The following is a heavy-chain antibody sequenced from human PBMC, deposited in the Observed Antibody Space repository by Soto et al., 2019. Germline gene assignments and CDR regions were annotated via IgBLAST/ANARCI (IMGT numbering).Heavy chain of an antibody. CDR1: GQSFSGHS. CDR3: ARGSGIVALPGEMEDVNYDY. V-gene: IGHV4-34*01. J-gene: IGHJ4*02. Sequence: QVQLQQWGAGLVKPSETLSLSCAVYGQSFSGHSWAWIRQPPGKGLEWIGEINESGRTYYNPSLKSRVTISTDTSKNQFSLKLSSVSAADTAAYFCARGSGIVALPGEMEDVNYDYWGKGTLVNFS. CDR2: INESGRT. D-gene: IGHD2-21*01.